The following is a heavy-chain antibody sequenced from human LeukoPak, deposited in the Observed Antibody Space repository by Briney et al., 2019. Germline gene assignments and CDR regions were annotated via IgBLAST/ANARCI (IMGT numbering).Heavy chain of an antibody. CDR3: ARCVVGPNAFDI. V-gene: IGHV3-48*04. D-gene: IGHD2-15*01. Sequence: GGSLRLSCAASGFTFSNYGMHWVRQAPGKGLEWVSYISSSGSTIYYADSVKGRFTISRDNAKNSLYLQMNSLRAEDTAVYYCARCVVGPNAFDIWGQGTMVTVSS. CDR2: ISSSGSTI. J-gene: IGHJ3*02. CDR1: GFTFSNYG.